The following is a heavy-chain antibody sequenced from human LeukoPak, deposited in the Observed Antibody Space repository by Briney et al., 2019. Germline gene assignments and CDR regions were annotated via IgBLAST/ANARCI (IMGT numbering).Heavy chain of an antibody. Sequence: GGSLRLSCAASGFTFNGYAMSWVRQAPGKGLEWVSTISPTGAGTYYADSVKGLFTISRDNSKNTLYLEMNSLRAEDTAVYYCAKYPERAFDVWGQGTTVTVSS. CDR2: ISPTGAGT. D-gene: IGHD5-24*01. J-gene: IGHJ3*01. V-gene: IGHV3-23*01. CDR3: AKYPERAFDV. CDR1: GFTFNGYA.